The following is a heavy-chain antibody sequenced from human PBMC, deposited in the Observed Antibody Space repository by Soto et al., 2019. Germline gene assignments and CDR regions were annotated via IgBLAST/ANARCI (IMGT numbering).Heavy chain of an antibody. CDR2: ISYSGST. J-gene: IGHJ5*02. V-gene: IGHV4-59*08. CDR3: ARAGSSWYGWFDP. D-gene: IGHD6-13*01. CDR1: GGSISSYH. Sequence: PAETLSLTCSGTGGSISSYHWSWIRQSPGKGLEWIGYISYSGSTNHNPSLKSRVTISVDTSKNQFSLKLSSVTAADTAVYYCARAGSSWYGWFDPWGQGTLVTVS.